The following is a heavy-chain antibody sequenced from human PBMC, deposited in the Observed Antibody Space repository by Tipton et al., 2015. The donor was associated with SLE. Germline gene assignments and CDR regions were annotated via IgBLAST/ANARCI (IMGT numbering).Heavy chain of an antibody. J-gene: IGHJ5*02. D-gene: IGHD5-24*01. CDR2: IYYSGST. CDR1: GGSISSHY. Sequence: TLSLTCSVSGGSISSHYWNWIRQPPGKGLEWIGHIYYSGSTNYNPSLKSRVTMSVDTSKKQVSLKLSSVTAADTAVYYCARDQEMASGENRFDPWGQGTLVTVSS. CDR3: ARDQEMASGENRFDP. V-gene: IGHV4-59*11.